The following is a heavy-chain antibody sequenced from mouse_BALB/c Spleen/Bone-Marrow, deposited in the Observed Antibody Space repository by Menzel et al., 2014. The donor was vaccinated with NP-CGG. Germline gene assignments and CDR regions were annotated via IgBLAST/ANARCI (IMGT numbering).Heavy chain of an antibody. CDR2: IDPYSGGT. CDR1: GYAFTGYN. V-gene: IGHV1S135*01. D-gene: IGHD3-1*01. J-gene: IGHJ4*01. Sequence: VHVKQSGPELVKPGASVKVSCKASGYAFTGYNMYWVKQRHGTSLEWIGYIDPYSGGTNYNQKSKGKATLTVDKSSTTAYMHLNSLTSEDSAVYYCAREQTRAMDHWGQGTSVTVSS. CDR3: AREQTRAMDH.